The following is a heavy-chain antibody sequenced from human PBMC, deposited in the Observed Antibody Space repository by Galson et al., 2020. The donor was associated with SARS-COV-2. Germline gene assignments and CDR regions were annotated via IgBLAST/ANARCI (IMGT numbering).Heavy chain of an antibody. Sequence: ASVKVSCKASGYTFTGYYMHWVRQAPGQGLEWMGWINPNSGGTNYAQKFQGRVTMTRDTSISTAYMELSRLRSDDTAVYYCARGQTIAAAVRADFDYWGQGTLVTVSS. V-gene: IGHV1-2*02. D-gene: IGHD6-13*01. CDR1: GYTFTGYY. J-gene: IGHJ4*02. CDR2: INPNSGGT. CDR3: ARGQTIAAAVRADFDY.